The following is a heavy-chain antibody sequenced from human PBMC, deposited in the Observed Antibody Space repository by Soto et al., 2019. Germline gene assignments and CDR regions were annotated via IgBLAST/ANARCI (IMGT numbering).Heavy chain of an antibody. CDR1: GYSFTSYW. J-gene: IGHJ3*02. CDR3: ARHLRSTGAFDI. CDR2: IDPSESYT. Sequence: GESLKISCKGSGYSFTSYWITWVRQMPGKGLEWMGRIDPSESYTNYSPSFQGHVTISADKSISTAYLQWSSLKASDTAMYYCARHLRSTGAFDIWGQATMVTVSS. V-gene: IGHV5-10-1*01.